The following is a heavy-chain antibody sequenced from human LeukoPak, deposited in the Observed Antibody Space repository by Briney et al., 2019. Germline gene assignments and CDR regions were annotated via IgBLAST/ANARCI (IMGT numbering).Heavy chain of an antibody. Sequence: GGSLRLSCAASGFTFSGSAMHWVRQTSGKGLEWVGRITSKAHSYATAYAASVKGRFTISRDNSKNTLYLQMHSLRVDDTAVYYCAHLVWEYVGGLDVWGQGTTVTVSS. CDR1: GFTFSGSA. V-gene: IGHV3-73*01. CDR3: AHLVWEYVGGLDV. J-gene: IGHJ6*02. CDR2: ITSKAHSYAT. D-gene: IGHD3/OR15-3a*01.